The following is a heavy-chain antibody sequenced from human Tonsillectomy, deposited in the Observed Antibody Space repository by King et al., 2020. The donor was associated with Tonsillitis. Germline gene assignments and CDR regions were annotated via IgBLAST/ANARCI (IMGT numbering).Heavy chain of an antibody. CDR1: AFTFSNYA. Sequence: VQLVESGGGLVQPGGSLRLSCAASAFTFSNYAMSWVRQAPGKGLEWVSVISDSGGTTYYADSVKGRFTISRDNSKSTLYLQMNSLRAEDTAIYFCARDQVLTGYQSSRDPWGQGTLVTVSS. V-gene: IGHV3-23*04. J-gene: IGHJ5*02. CDR3: ARDQVLTGYQSSRDP. D-gene: IGHD3-9*01. CDR2: ISDSGGTT.